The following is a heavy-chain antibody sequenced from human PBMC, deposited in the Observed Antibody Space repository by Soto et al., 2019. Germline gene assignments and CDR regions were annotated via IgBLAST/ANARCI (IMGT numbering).Heavy chain of an antibody. D-gene: IGHD5-18*01. Sequence: QVQLQESGPGLVKPSETLSLTCTVSGGSISIYHWSWIRQPAGKGLEWIGRFHSSGNTNYNPSLKRRVTISVDTSKNQFSLTLTSMTAADTAVYFCARELTGYSYGPGEVYWGQGTLVTVSS. CDR2: FHSSGNT. J-gene: IGHJ4*02. V-gene: IGHV4-4*07. CDR3: ARELTGYSYGPGEVY. CDR1: GGSISIYH.